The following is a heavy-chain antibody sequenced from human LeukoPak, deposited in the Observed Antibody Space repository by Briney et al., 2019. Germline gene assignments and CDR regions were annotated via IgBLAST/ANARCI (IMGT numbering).Heavy chain of an antibody. CDR3: ASKGSSIDY. CDR2: INHSGST. V-gene: IGHV4-34*01. Sequence: KTSETLSLTCAVYGGSFSGYYWSWIRQPPGKGLEWIGEINHSGSTNYNPSLKSRVTISVDTSKNQFSLKLSSVTAADTAVYYCASKGSSIDYWGQGTLVTVSS. CDR1: GGSFSGYY. D-gene: IGHD3-10*01. J-gene: IGHJ4*02.